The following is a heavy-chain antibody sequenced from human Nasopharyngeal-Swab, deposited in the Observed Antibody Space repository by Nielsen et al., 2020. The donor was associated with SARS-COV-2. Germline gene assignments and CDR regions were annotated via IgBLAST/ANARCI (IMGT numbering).Heavy chain of an antibody. CDR3: ARGSSRGMFDY. D-gene: IGHD6-13*01. V-gene: IGHV3-23*01. CDR1: GFTFSRSA. J-gene: IGHJ4*02. CDR2: IGVSGTMT. Sequence: GESLKISCAASGFTFSRSALTWVRQAPGKGLEWVLAIGVSGTMTYYADFVRGRFTISRDNSKNTLYLQMNSLRAEDTAVYYCARGSSRGMFDYWGQGTLVTVSS.